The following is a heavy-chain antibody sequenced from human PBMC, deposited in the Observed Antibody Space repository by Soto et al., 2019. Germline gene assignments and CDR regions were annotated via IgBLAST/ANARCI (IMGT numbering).Heavy chain of an antibody. D-gene: IGHD2-2*01. J-gene: IGHJ6*02. Sequence: GGSLRLSCAASGFTFSSYGMHWVRQAPGKGLEWVAVISYDGSNKYYADSVKGRFTISRDNSKNTLYLQMNSLRAEDTAVYYCAKVKDCSSTSCYGLYYYYGMDVWGQGTTVTVSS. V-gene: IGHV3-30*18. CDR3: AKVKDCSSTSCYGLYYYYGMDV. CDR2: ISYDGSNK. CDR1: GFTFSSYG.